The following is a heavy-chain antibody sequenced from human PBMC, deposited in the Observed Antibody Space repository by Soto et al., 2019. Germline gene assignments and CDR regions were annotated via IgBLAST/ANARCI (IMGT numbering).Heavy chain of an antibody. Sequence: QLQLQESGPGLVKPSETLSLTCTVSGGSISSPYYWGWIRQSPGKGLEWIGDIYYGGSTYYNPSPKSRVPISVDTSKNQFSLKLSSVTAADTAVYYCARRSGGGYLTLGYWGQGTLVTVSS. CDR3: ARRSGGGYLTLGY. CDR1: GGSISSPYY. J-gene: IGHJ4*02. D-gene: IGHD1-26*01. V-gene: IGHV4-39*01. CDR2: IYYGGST.